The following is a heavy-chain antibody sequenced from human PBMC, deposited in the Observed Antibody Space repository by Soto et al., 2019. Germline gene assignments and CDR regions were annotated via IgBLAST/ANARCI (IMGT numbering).Heavy chain of an antibody. CDR2: ISNSGNT. CDR3: AGAGGGGYYFDSSGYLDY. Sequence: QVQLQESGPGLVKPSQTLSLTCTVSGDSISSGGYCWSWIRQHPGKGLEWIGYISNSGNTYYNPSLKRPLTISFDTTKKQFSRKPPSVTAADPAVYFRAGAGGGGYYFDSSGYLDYWGQGTLVTVSS. CDR1: GDSISSGGYC. J-gene: IGHJ4*02. V-gene: IGHV4-31*01. D-gene: IGHD3-22*01.